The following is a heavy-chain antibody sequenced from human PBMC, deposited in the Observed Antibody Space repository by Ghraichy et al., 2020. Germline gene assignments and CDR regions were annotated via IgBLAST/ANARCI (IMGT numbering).Heavy chain of an antibody. Sequence: SETLSLTCTVSGGSISSGGYYWSWIRQHPGKGLEWIGYIYYSGSTYYNPSLKSRVTISVDTSKNQFSLKLSSVTAADTAVYYCARGNVTPSGSYYTPLGMDVWGQGTTVTVSS. CDR2: IYYSGST. CDR3: ARGNVTPSGSYYTPLGMDV. J-gene: IGHJ6*02. CDR1: GGSISSGGYY. D-gene: IGHD3-10*01. V-gene: IGHV4-31*03.